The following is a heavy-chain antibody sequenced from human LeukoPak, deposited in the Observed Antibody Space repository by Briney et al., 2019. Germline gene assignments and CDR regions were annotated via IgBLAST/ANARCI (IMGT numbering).Heavy chain of an antibody. J-gene: IGHJ4*02. Sequence: ASVKVSCKASGYTFTRYGISWVRQAPGQGLEWMGWISAYNGNTNYAQKLQGRVTMTTDTSTSTAYMEVRSLRSDDTAVYYCARDPDPYGSGSYYFVYWGQGTLVTVSS. CDR2: ISAYNGNT. V-gene: IGHV1-18*01. D-gene: IGHD3-10*01. CDR3: ARDPDPYGSGSYYFVY. CDR1: GYTFTRYG.